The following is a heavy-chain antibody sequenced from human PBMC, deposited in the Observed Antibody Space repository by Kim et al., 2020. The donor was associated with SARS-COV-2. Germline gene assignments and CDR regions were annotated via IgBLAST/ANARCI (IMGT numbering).Heavy chain of an antibody. Sequence: TPSLKSRVTISADTSKNQFSLKLSSVTAADTAVYYCARRRYSSSWFFFDYWGQGTLVTVSS. CDR3: ARRRYSSSWFFFDY. V-gene: IGHV4-39*01. D-gene: IGHD6-13*01. J-gene: IGHJ4*02.